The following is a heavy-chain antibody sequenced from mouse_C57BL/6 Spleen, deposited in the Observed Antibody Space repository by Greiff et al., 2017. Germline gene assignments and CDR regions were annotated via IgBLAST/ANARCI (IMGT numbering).Heavy chain of an antibody. V-gene: IGHV1-5*01. J-gene: IGHJ1*03. Sequence: VQLQQSGTVLARPGASVKMSCKTSGYTFTSYWMHWVKQRPGQGLEWIGAIYPGNSDTSYNQKFKGKAKLTAVTSASTAYMELSSLTNKDSAVYYCTRAHYYGSSYDYFDVWGTGTTVTVSS. CDR1: GYTFTSYW. D-gene: IGHD1-1*01. CDR3: TRAHYYGSSYDYFDV. CDR2: IYPGNSDT.